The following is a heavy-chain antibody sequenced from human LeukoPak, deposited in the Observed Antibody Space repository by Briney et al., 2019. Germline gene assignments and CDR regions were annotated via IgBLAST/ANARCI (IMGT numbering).Heavy chain of an antibody. J-gene: IGHJ4*02. CDR2: IIPILGIA. Sequence: SVKVSCKASGGTFSSYDISWVRQAPGQGLEWMGRIIPILGIANYAQKFQGRVTITADKSTSTAYMELSSLRSEDTAVYYCATSTYSSSPGGYWGQGTLVTVSS. D-gene: IGHD6-6*01. CDR3: ATSTYSSSPGGY. V-gene: IGHV1-69*04. CDR1: GGTFSSYD.